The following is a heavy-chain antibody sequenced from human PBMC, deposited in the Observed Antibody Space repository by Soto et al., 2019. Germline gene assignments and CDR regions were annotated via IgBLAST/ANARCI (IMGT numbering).Heavy chain of an antibody. Sequence: QVQLQESGPGLVKPSETLSLTCTVSGGSISSYYWSWIRQPPGKGLEWIGYIYYSGSTNYNPSLKSRVTISVATPKNQFSLKLSSVTAADAAGYYCARRYGGTFDYWGQGPLVTVSS. J-gene: IGHJ4*02. D-gene: IGHD2-15*01. CDR1: GGSISSYY. CDR3: ARRYGGTFDY. V-gene: IGHV4-59*08. CDR2: IYYSGST.